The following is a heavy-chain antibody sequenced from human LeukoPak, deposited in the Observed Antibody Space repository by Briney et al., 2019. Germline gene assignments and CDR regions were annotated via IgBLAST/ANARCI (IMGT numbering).Heavy chain of an antibody. V-gene: IGHV3-30*04. CDR2: ISYDGSNK. J-gene: IGHJ4*02. D-gene: IGHD3-10*01. CDR1: GFTFSSYA. CDR3: AKDSSPYYYGSGSHAY. Sequence: GGSLSLSCAATGFTFSSYAMHWVRQAPGKGLEWVAVISYDGSNKYYADSVKGRFTISRDNSKNTLYLQMNSLRAEDTAVYYCAKDSSPYYYGSGSHAYWRQGTLVTVSS.